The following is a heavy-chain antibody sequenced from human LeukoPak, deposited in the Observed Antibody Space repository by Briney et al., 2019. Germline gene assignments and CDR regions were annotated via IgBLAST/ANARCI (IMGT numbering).Heavy chain of an antibody. V-gene: IGHV3-72*01. J-gene: IGHJ4*02. CDR1: GFTFSGSA. CDR2: SRNKANSYTT. D-gene: IGHD3-22*01. Sequence: GGSLRLSCAASGFTFSGSAMHWVRQASGKGLEWVGRSRNKANSYTTEYATSVKGRFTISRDDSKNSLYLQLNSLQTEDTAVYYCARSYYYDSYTDYWGQGTLVTVSS. CDR3: ARSYYYDSYTDY.